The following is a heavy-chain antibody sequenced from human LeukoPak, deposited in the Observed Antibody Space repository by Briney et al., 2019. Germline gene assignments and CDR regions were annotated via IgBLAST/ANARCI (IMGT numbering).Heavy chain of an antibody. D-gene: IGHD4-11*01. Sequence: SETLSLTCTVSGGSISSYHWSWIRQPPGKGLEWIGYIYYSGSTNYNPSLKSRVTISVDTSKNQFSLKLSSVTAADTAVYYCARFTITRHYYYMDVWGKGTTVIVSS. J-gene: IGHJ6*03. CDR2: IYYSGST. CDR1: GGSISSYH. CDR3: ARFTITRHYYYMDV. V-gene: IGHV4-59*08.